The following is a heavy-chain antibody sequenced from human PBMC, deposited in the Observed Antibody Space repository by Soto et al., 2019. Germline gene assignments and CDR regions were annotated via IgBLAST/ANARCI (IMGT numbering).Heavy chain of an antibody. CDR2: IIPILGIA. CDR3: ARVVPVNYYDSSGYFDY. V-gene: IGHV1-69*02. Sequence: QVQLVQSGAEVKKPGSSVKVSCKASGGTFSSYTISWVRQAPGQGLEWMGRIIPILGIANYAQKFQGRVTITADKSXSXXYMELSSLRSEDTAVYYCARVVPVNYYDSSGYFDYWGQGTLVTVSS. J-gene: IGHJ4*02. D-gene: IGHD3-22*01. CDR1: GGTFSSYT.